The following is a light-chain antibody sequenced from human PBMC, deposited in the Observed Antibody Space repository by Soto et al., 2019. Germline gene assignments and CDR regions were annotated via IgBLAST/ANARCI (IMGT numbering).Light chain of an antibody. J-gene: IGLJ1*01. Sequence: QSALTQPASVSGSPGQSITISCTGTSSDVGSYNLVSWYQHHPGKAPKIIIYEDDKRPSGVSYRFSGSKSGHTASLTISGLQAEDEADYYCCSYAGSSSFVFGIGTKATVL. CDR2: EDD. V-gene: IGLV2-23*01. CDR1: SSDVGSYNL. CDR3: CSYAGSSSFV.